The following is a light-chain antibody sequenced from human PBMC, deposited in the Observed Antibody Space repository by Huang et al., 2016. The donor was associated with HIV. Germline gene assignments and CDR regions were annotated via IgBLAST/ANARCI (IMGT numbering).Light chain of an antibody. CDR2: DAS. J-gene: IGKJ4*01. CDR1: PGVSSY. V-gene: IGKV3-11*01. CDR3: QQRSNWPPVT. Sequence: EIVLTQSPATLSLSPGERATLSCRASPGVSSYLAWYQQKPGQAPRLLIYDASNRATGIPARFSGSGSETDFTLTISSLEPEDFAVYYCQQRSNWPPVTFGGGTKVEIK.